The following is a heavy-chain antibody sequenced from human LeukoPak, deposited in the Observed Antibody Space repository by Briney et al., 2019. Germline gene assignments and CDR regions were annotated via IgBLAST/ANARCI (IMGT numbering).Heavy chain of an antibody. D-gene: IGHD3-22*01. J-gene: IGHJ3*01. V-gene: IGHV4-59*01. Sequence: SETLSLTCSVSGDSTTNYYCSWLRQSPGKGLEWLAYVYKNGHLDYNPSLRSRVTVSVDRSKTQSSLRLRSVTAADTAIYYCASGKYYYDESASLNRASRTALDVWARGTMVIVSS. CDR1: GDSTTNYY. CDR3: ASGKYYYDESASLNRASRTALDV. CDR2: VYKNGHL.